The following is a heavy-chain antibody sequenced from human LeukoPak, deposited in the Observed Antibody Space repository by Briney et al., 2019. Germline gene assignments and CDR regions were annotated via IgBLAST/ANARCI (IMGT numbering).Heavy chain of an antibody. J-gene: IGHJ4*02. V-gene: IGHV3-66*01. CDR3: ARGVRDYGDYVDY. CDR1: GFTVSSNY. CDR2: IYSGGST. D-gene: IGHD4-17*01. Sequence: GGSLRLSCAASGFTVSSNYMSWVRQAPGKGLEWVSVIYSGGSTYYADSVKGRFTISRDNSKNTLYLQMNSLRAEDTAVYYCARGVRDYGDYVDYWGQGTLVTVSS.